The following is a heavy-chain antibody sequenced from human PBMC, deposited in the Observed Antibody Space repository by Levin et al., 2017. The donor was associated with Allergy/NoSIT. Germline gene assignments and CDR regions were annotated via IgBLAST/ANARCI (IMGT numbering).Heavy chain of an antibody. CDR1: GGSISSYY. CDR3: ASQNIYGYFDY. D-gene: IGHD5-18*01. Sequence: SETLSLTCTVSGGSISSYYWSWIRQPPGKGLEWIGYIYYTGSTNYNPSLKSRVTISVDTSKNQFSLRLSSVTAADTAVYYCASQNIYGYFDYWGQGTLVTVSS. J-gene: IGHJ4*02. V-gene: IGHV4-59*01. CDR2: IYYTGST.